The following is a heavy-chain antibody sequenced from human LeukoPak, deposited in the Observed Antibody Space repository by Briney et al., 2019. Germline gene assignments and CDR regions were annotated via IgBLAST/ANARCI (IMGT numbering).Heavy chain of an antibody. Sequence: SQTLSLTCAISGDSVSSNSAAWNWIRQSPSRGLEWLGRTYYRSKWYNDYAVSVKSRITINPDTSKNQFSLQLNSVTPEDTAVYYCAREKRSGGSYREAGDAVDIWGQGTMVTVSS. CDR2: TYYRSKWYN. D-gene: IGHD1-26*01. CDR1: GDSVSSNSAA. V-gene: IGHV6-1*01. CDR3: AREKRSGGSYREAGDAVDI. J-gene: IGHJ3*02.